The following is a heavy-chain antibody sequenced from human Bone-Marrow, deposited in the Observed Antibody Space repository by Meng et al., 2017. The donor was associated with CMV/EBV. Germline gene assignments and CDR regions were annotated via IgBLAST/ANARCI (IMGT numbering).Heavy chain of an antibody. V-gene: IGHV5-51*01. CDR1: GYSFTSYC. J-gene: IGHJ6*02. CDR2: IYPGYSDT. D-gene: IGHD2-2*01. Sequence: GESLKISCKGSGYSFTSYCIGWVRQMPGKGLEWMGIIYPGYSDTRYSPSFQGQVTISADKSISTAYLQWSSLKASDTAMYYCARQGYCSSTSWSSYYYYGMDVWGQGTTVAVSS. CDR3: ARQGYCSSTSWSSYYYYGMDV.